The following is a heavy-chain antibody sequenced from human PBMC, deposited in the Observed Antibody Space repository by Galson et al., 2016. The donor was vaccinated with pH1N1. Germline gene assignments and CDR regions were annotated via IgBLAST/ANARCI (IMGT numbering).Heavy chain of an antibody. CDR3: ARRFFEYLEGRPTDAFDI. J-gene: IGHJ3*02. D-gene: IGHD3-3*01. CDR2: IDNTGST. Sequence: LTCTVSGASVTRGDSYWSWIRQHPGKGLEWIDYIDNTGSTYYRSSLKSRITISVDTSKNQFSLRLSPVTAADTAVYYCARRFFEYLEGRPTDAFDIWGPGTMVTVSS. CDR1: GASVTRGDSY. V-gene: IGHV4-31*03.